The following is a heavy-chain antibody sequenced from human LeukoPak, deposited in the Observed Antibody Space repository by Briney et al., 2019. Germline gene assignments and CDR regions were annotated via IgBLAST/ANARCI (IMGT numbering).Heavy chain of an antibody. V-gene: IGHV3-23*01. CDR2: ISGRDSNT. Sequence: GGSLRLSCAASGFSFSSYGMSWVRQAPGQGLEWVSLISGRDSNTYYADSVEGRFIISRDNSKNTLYLQMNSLRAEDTAVYYCTKDASYARENDNSGFFIDWGQGTLVTVSS. CDR1: GFSFSSYG. CDR3: TKDASYARENDNSGFFID. J-gene: IGHJ4*02. D-gene: IGHD3-22*01.